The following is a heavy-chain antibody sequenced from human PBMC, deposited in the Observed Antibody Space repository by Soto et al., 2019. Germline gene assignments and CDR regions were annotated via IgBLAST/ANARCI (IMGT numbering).Heavy chain of an antibody. CDR3: GRDRGGQVEY. J-gene: IGHJ4*02. CDR1: GFIFSSYW. D-gene: IGHD2-15*01. V-gene: IGHV3-74*01. CDR2: ISNDGTYT. Sequence: EVQLVESGGGLVQPGGSLRLSCAASGFIFSSYWMHWVRQAPGKGPVWVSRISNDGTYTAYADSMTGRFTISRDNAKNTLYLQMDSLRTEDTAVDYCGRDRGGQVEYWGQGTLVTVSP.